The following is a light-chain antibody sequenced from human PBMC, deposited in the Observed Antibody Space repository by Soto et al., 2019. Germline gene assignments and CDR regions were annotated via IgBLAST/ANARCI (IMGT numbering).Light chain of an antibody. CDR3: ATWDDSLSNYA. Sequence: QSVLTQPPSASGTPGQRVTISCSGGSSNIGSNYVYSYQHRTGTTPTLLIYRNNQRPSGVSLRFSVSKSGSSASLAISGLRSVEEADYYCATWDDSLSNYAFGIGTKLTVL. J-gene: IGLJ1*01. CDR2: RNN. V-gene: IGLV1-47*01. CDR1: SSNIGSNY.